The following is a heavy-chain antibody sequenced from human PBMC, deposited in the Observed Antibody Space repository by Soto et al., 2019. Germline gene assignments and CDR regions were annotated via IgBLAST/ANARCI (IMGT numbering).Heavy chain of an antibody. CDR2: ISGDGGTK. CDR3: TGEVASGY. Sequence: QVQLVESGGGVVQPGRSLRLSCAVSGFTVSTYGMPWVRQAPGKGLEWVAVISGDGGTKYYADSVKGRFTISRDNSRNTLFLEMNSLRGDDMAVYYCTGEVASGYWGQGTLVTVSS. D-gene: IGHD2-8*02. J-gene: IGHJ4*02. V-gene: IGHV3-30*03. CDR1: GFTVSTYG.